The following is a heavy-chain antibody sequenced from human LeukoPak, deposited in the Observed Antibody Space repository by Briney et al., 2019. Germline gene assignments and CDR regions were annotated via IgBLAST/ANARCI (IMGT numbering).Heavy chain of an antibody. CDR1: GGSISSGDYY. Sequence: PSETLSLTCTVSGGSISSGDYYWSWIRQPPGKGLEWIGYINYSGSTNYNPSLKSRVTISLDTSKNQFSLELSSVTAADTAVYYCARVDNRAPIYWGQGTLVTVSS. J-gene: IGHJ4*02. CDR2: INYSGST. CDR3: ARVDNRAPIY. V-gene: IGHV4-61*08. D-gene: IGHD1-14*01.